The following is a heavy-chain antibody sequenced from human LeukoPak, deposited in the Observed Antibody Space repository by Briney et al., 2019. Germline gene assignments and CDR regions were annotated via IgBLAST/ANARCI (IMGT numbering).Heavy chain of an antibody. CDR3: ARVPGSGSYIYFDY. CDR1: EYTFTGYY. Sequence: ASVKVSCKVSEYTFTGYYIHWVRQAPGQGLEWMGRLNPNTGGTNYAQNFQGRVTMTRDTSISTVYMELSSLRSDDTALYYCARVPGSGSYIYFDYWGQGTLVTVSS. V-gene: IGHV1-2*06. CDR2: LNPNTGGT. J-gene: IGHJ4*02. D-gene: IGHD3-10*01.